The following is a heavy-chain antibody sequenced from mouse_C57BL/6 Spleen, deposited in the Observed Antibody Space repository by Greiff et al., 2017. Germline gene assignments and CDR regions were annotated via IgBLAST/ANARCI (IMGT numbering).Heavy chain of an antibody. CDR3: TQITTVVAGFDY. D-gene: IGHD1-1*01. Sequence: VQLQQSGAELVRPGASVKLSCTASGFNIQDYYMHWVKQRPEQGLEWIGRIDPEDGDTEYAPKFQGKATMTADTSSNTAYLQLSSLTSEYTAVYYCTQITTVVAGFDYWGQGTTLTVSS. CDR1: GFNIQDYY. V-gene: IGHV14-1*01. CDR2: IDPEDGDT. J-gene: IGHJ2*01.